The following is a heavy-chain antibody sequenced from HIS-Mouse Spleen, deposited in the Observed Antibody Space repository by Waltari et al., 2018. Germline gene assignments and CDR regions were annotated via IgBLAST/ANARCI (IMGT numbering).Heavy chain of an antibody. Sequence: QLQLVQSGAEVKKPGASVKVSYKASGYTFTRHGFSWCHQAPGKGLEWMGWISAYNGNTNYAQKLQGRVTMTTDTSTSTAYMELRSLRSDDTAVYYCARGMEQQQLGRGDAFDIWGQGTMVTVSS. CDR2: ISAYNGNT. CDR3: ARGMEQQQLGRGDAFDI. D-gene: IGHD6-13*01. J-gene: IGHJ3*02. CDR1: GYTFTRHG. V-gene: IGHV1-18*01.